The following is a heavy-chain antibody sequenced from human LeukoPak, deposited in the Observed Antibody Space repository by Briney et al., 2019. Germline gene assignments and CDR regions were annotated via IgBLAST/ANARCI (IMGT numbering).Heavy chain of an antibody. J-gene: IGHJ2*01. Sequence: ASVKVSCKASGYTFTSYDINWVRQATGQGLEWMGYMNPSSGNTGYAQQFQGRVTLTSNTSISTAYMELSSLRSEDTAVYYCARGSPSYAQWHFDLWGRGTLVTVSS. CDR1: GYTFTSYD. CDR3: ARGSPSYAQWHFDL. CDR2: MNPSSGNT. V-gene: IGHV1-8*01. D-gene: IGHD2/OR15-2a*01.